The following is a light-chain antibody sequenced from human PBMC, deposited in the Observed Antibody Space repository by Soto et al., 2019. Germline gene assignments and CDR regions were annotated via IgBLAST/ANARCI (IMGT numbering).Light chain of an antibody. CDR2: RVS. V-gene: IGKV3-20*01. J-gene: IGKJ4*01. CDR1: QGVSSAY. Sequence: EIVLTQPPGTLSLSPGERATLSCRASQGVSSAYLAWYQQKPGQTPKVLIYRVSSRATAIPDRFSGSGSGTDFTLSISRLEPEDFAVYYCQQYGSSPLTFGGETKVEIK. CDR3: QQYGSSPLT.